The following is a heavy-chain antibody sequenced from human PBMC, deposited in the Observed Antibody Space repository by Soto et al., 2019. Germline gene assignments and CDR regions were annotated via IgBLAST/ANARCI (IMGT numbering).Heavy chain of an antibody. D-gene: IGHD5-18*01. CDR2: IYHSGST. Sequence: PSETLSLTCTVSGGSIDSYYWSWIRQRPGKGLEWIGYIYHSGSTDYNPSLNSRVTISVATSKKQFSLNLTSVTAADTAVYYCATNVDTATCYDYWGQGALVTVSS. V-gene: IGHV4-59*01. CDR3: ATNVDTATCYDY. J-gene: IGHJ4*02. CDR1: GGSIDSYY.